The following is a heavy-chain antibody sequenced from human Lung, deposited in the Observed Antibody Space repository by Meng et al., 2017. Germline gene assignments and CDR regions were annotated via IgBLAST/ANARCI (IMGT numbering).Heavy chain of an antibody. CDR1: GGSITSSTW. CDR2: IFHSGST. Sequence: GRLREPGPGLGRPSGTLALTCAVAGGSITSSTWWSWVRQTPGKGLEWFGEIFHSGSTNYNPPLESRVTISVDKSKNQFSLKVYSVTAADTATYYCARFDISSSGRGDYWGQGTLVTVSS. D-gene: IGHD1-26*01. V-gene: IGHV4-4*02. CDR3: ARFDISSSGRGDY. J-gene: IGHJ4*02.